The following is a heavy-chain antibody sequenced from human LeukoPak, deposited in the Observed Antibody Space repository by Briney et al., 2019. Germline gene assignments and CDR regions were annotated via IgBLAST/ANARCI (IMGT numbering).Heavy chain of an antibody. D-gene: IGHD5-12*01. CDR3: TRVVLGYYSGNPHLDY. CDR1: GFTFGDYA. V-gene: IGHV3-49*03. J-gene: IGHJ4*02. Sequence: GGSLRLSCTASGFTFGDYAMSWFRQAPGKGLEWVGFIRSKAYGGTTEYAASVKGRLTISRDDSKSIAYLQMNSLKTEDTAVYYCTRVVLGYYSGNPHLDYWGQGTLVTVSS. CDR2: IRSKAYGGTT.